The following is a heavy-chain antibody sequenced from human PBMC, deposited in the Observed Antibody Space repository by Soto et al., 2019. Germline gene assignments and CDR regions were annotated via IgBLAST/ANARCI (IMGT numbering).Heavy chain of an antibody. CDR2: INPNSGDT. D-gene: IGHD6-13*01. V-gene: IGHV1-2*02. J-gene: IGHJ5*02. Sequence: QVRLLQSWAEVKKPGASVKVSCRTSGYTFTVEYVHWVRQAPGRGLQWMGWINPNSGDTNYLPEFHGRVTITRDTSSATAYLELSALKSDDTAVYYCTRGPAAGTEDWFDPWGQGTRVTVSS. CDR3: TRGPAAGTEDWFDP. CDR1: GYTFTVEY.